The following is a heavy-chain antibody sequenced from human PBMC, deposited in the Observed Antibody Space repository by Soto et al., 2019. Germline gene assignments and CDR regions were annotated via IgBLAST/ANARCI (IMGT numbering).Heavy chain of an antibody. J-gene: IGHJ3*02. D-gene: IGHD6-13*01. CDR3: AKDQYSSSLDAFDI. CDR1: GFTFSSYG. V-gene: IGHV3-30*18. CDR2: ISYDGSNK. Sequence: QVQLVESGGGVVQPGRSLRLSCAASGFTFSSYGMHWVRQAPGTGLEWVAVISYDGSNKYYADSVKGRFTISRDNSKNTLYLQMNSLRAEDTAVYYCAKDQYSSSLDAFDIWGQGTMVTVSS.